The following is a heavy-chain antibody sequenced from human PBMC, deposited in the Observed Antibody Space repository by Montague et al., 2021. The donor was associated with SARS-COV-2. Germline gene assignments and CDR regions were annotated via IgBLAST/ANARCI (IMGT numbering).Heavy chain of an antibody. CDR1: GGSVSSGSYY. V-gene: IGHV4-61*01. J-gene: IGHJ6*02. D-gene: IGHD3-3*01. Sequence: SETLSLTCTVSGGSVSSGSYYWSWIRQPPGKGLEWIGYIYYSGSTNYNPSLKSRVTTSVDTSKNQFSLKLSSVTAADTAVYYCARDPWRITIFGVVTRYGMDVWGQGTTVTVSS. CDR2: IYYSGST. CDR3: ARDPWRITIFGVVTRYGMDV.